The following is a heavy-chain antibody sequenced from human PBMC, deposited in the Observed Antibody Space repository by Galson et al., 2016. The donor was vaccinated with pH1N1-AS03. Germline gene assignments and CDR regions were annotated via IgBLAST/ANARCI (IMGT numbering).Heavy chain of an antibody. V-gene: IGHV1-69*13. D-gene: IGHD1-26*01. CDR2: IIPIFGTR. Sequence: SVKVSRKASGGTFGSYAVSWVRQAPGQGLEWMGGIIPIFGTRHYAQRFQGRVTITADESTTTASMELSSLRFEDTAMYYCARDVSGSYGLDYWGQGTQVTVSS. CDR3: ARDVSGSYGLDY. CDR1: GGTFGSYA. J-gene: IGHJ4*02.